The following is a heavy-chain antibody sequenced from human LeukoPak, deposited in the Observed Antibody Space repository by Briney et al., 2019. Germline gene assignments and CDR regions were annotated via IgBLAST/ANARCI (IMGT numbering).Heavy chain of an antibody. Sequence: WASVKVSCKASGYTFISYGISWVRQAPGQGLEWMGWISGYNGNTNYAQNLQGRVTMTTDTSTSTAYMELRSLGSDDTAVYYCARGLGVVTAQSEQPKPRYFDLWGRGTQVTVSS. CDR3: ARGLGVVTAQSEQPKPRYFDL. CDR2: ISGYNGNT. J-gene: IGHJ2*01. D-gene: IGHD2-21*02. V-gene: IGHV1-18*01. CDR1: GYTFISYG.